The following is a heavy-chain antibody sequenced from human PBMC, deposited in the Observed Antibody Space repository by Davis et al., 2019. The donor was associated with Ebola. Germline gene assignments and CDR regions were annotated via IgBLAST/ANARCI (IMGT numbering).Heavy chain of an antibody. J-gene: IGHJ4*02. V-gene: IGHV1-18*04. Sequence: ASVKVSCKASGYTFTDYLMHWVRQAPGQGLEWMGWVSGNNGKTNYAQNLQGRVTLTRDTSTSTVHMDLRSLKSEDTAIYYCASGEFVDFWGQGTLVTVSS. CDR2: VSGNNGKT. D-gene: IGHD3-10*01. CDR3: ASGEFVDF. CDR1: GYTFTDYL.